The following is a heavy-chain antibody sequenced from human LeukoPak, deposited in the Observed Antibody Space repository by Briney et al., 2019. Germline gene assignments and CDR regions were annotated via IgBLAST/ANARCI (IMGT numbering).Heavy chain of an antibody. D-gene: IGHD2-15*01. J-gene: IGHJ6*03. CDR1: GGSIRSYY. CDR3: ARDVEARSPGGYYYYHMDV. CDR2: IYTSGST. Sequence: SETLSLTCTVSGGSIRSYYWSWIRQPAGKGPEWIGRIYTSGSTNYNPSLKSRVTMSVDTSKNQFSLKLSSVTAADTAVYYCARDVEARSPGGYYYYHMDVWGKGTTVTVSS. V-gene: IGHV4-4*07.